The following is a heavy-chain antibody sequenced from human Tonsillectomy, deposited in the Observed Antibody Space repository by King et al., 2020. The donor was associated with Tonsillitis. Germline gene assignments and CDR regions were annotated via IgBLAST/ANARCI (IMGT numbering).Heavy chain of an antibody. J-gene: IGHJ6*03. V-gene: IGHV1-46*01. CDR1: GYLFTSYY. CDR2: INPSGGTT. D-gene: IGHD3-10*01. Sequence: VQLVQSGAEVKKPGASVKVSCKASGYLFTSYYIHWVRQAPGQGLEWMGIINPSGGTTSYAQEFRGRVTMTRDTSTSTVYMELSSLRSEDTAVYYCARKGNLGLLENYDSGGSGPDIAYYYYMDVWGKGTTVTVSS. CDR3: ARKGNLGLLENYDSGGSGPDIAYYYYMDV.